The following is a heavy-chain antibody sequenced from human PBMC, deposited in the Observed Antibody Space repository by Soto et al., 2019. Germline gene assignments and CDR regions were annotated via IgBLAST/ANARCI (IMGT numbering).Heavy chain of an antibody. Sequence: PGGYPGLSCAASGFTFSTYAMSWVRQAPGKGLEWVSAISGSGGAPYYADSVKGRFTISRDNSKNMLYLQMNSLRAEDTAVYYCANDSTSGWFTFAFWGQVTLFTVPS. V-gene: IGHV3-23*01. CDR2: ISGSGGAP. D-gene: IGHD6-19*01. CDR3: ANDSTSGWFTFAF. J-gene: IGHJ4*02. CDR1: GFTFSTYA.